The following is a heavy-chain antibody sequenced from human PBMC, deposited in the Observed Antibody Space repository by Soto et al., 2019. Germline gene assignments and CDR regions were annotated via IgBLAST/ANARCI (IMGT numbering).Heavy chain of an antibody. D-gene: IGHD6-19*01. CDR2: ISGSGGHS. CDR1: GFTFNDYA. CDR3: AKDCRRLAVTGSAFDS. J-gene: IGHJ4*02. V-gene: IGHV3-23*01. Sequence: EVQLLASGGCFVQPGEALRLSCAASGFTFNDYAMAWVRQAPGQGLEWVSSISGSGGHSYYVDSVRGRLTISRDNVNNILSLDMSYLRAEDTALYYCAKDCRRLAVTGSAFDSWGQGARVTVSS.